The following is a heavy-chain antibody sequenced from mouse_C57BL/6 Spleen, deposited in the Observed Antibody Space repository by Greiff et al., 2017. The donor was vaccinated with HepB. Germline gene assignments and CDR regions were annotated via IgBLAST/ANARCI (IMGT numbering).Heavy chain of an antibody. CDR1: GFTFSSYA. CDR3: TREVWGRGYFDY. D-gene: IGHD1-3*01. CDR2: ISSGGDYI. J-gene: IGHJ2*01. Sequence: EVKVVESGEGLVKPGGSLKLSCAASGFTFSSYAMSWVRQTPEKRLEWVAYISSGGDYIYYADTVKGRFTISRDNARNTLYLQMSSLKSEDTAMYYCTREVWGRGYFDYWGQGTTLTVSS. V-gene: IGHV5-9-1*02.